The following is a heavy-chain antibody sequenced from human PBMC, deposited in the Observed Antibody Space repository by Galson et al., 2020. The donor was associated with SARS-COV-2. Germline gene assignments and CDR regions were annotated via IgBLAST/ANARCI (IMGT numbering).Heavy chain of an antibody. CDR1: GFTFRSYW. J-gene: IGHJ5*02. CDR3: ARELVTGAFLEWYYWLDP. D-gene: IGHD3-3*01. Sequence: GESLKISCGVSGFTFRSYWMHWVRKGPGKGLEWVARINGDGSDTNYAESVKGRFTISRDNAKNTLYLQMNSLRAEDTAVYYCARELVTGAFLEWYYWLDPWGQGTLVTVSS. V-gene: IGHV3-74*01. CDR2: INGDGSDT.